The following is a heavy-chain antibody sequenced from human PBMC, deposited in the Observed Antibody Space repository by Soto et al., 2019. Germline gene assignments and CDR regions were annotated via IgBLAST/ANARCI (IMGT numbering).Heavy chain of an antibody. CDR2: TYYRSKWYN. J-gene: IGHJ6*02. V-gene: IGHV6-1*01. D-gene: IGHD1-20*01. CDR1: GDSVSSNSAA. Sequence: PSQTLSLTCAISGDSVSSNSAAWNWIRQSPSRGLEWLGRTYYRSKWYNDYAVSVKSRITINPDTSKNQFSLQLNSVTPEDTAVYYCARDFYGPLYNWNPRGYYGMDVWGQGTTVTVSS. CDR3: ARDFYGPLYNWNPRGYYGMDV.